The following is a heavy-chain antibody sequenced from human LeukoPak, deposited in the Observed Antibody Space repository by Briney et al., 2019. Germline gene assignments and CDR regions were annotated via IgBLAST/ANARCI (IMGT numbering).Heavy chain of an antibody. CDR1: GFTFSSYA. CDR3: ARDREASSNPMKDGAFDM. J-gene: IGHJ3*02. CDR2: ISYDGSSK. Sequence: PGGSLRLSCAASGFTFSSYAMYWVRQAPGRGLEWVAVISYDGSSKYSADSVKGRFTISRDNSKNTLYLQMNSLRADDTAVYYCARDREASSNPMKDGAFDMWGQGTMVTVSS. D-gene: IGHD4-11*01. V-gene: IGHV3-30*04.